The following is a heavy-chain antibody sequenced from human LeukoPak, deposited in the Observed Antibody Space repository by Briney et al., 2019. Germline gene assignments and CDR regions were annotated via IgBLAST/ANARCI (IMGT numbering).Heavy chain of an antibody. CDR1: GYTFTGYY. CDR3: AVDYYDSSGYYRLDY. D-gene: IGHD3-22*01. J-gene: IGHJ4*02. Sequence: ASVKVSCKASGYTFTGYYMHWLRQAPGQGLEWMGWINPNSGGTNYAQKFQGRVTMTRDTSISTAYMELSRLRSDDTAVYYCAVDYYDSSGYYRLDYWGQGTLVTVSS. CDR2: INPNSGGT. V-gene: IGHV1-2*02.